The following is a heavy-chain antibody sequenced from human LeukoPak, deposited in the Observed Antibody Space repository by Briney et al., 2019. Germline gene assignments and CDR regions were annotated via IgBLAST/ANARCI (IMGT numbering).Heavy chain of an antibody. CDR2: ITGSGSTI. V-gene: IGHV3-48*03. J-gene: IGHJ3*02. Sequence: GGSLRLSCAASGFTFSNYEMNWVRQAPGKGLDWVSYITGSGSTIYYADSVGGRFTISRDNAKKSLYLQVNSLTAEDTAMYYCARARSDYGGAFDIWGQGTMVTVSS. CDR3: ARARSDYGGAFDI. D-gene: IGHD4-17*01. CDR1: GFTFSNYE.